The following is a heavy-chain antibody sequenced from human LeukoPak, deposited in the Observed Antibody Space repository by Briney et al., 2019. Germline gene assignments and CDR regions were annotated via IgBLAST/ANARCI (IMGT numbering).Heavy chain of an antibody. CDR1: GITFSSYG. J-gene: IGHJ3*02. D-gene: IGHD2-21*02. Sequence: GGTLRLSCAASGITFSSYGMSWIRQAPGKGLEWVSSISHTGGSPYYADSVKGRFTVSRDNSENTLYLQMNSLRAEDTAVYYCARDGGDWAFDIWGQGTMVTVSS. CDR3: ARDGGDWAFDI. V-gene: IGHV3-23*01. CDR2: ISHTGGSP.